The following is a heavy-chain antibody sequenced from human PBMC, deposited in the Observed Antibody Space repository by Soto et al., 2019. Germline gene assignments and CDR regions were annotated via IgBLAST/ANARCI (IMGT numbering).Heavy chain of an antibody. CDR1: GFSFSKYG. Sequence: GGSLRLSCAASGFSFSKYGMHWVRQAPGKGLEWVAFVSSDGNNKYYGDSVKGRFTISRGNSKNMVFLQVDSLRVDDTAVYYCAKDRVIQLLPIWPDPWGQGTLVTVSS. D-gene: IGHD2-2*01. V-gene: IGHV3-30*18. CDR3: AKDRVIQLLPIWPDP. J-gene: IGHJ5*02. CDR2: VSSDGNNK.